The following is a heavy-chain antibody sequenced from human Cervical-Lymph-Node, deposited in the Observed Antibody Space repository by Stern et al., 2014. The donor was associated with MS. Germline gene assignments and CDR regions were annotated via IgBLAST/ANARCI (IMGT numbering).Heavy chain of an antibody. D-gene: IGHD3-3*01. Sequence: QVQLVQSGPGLVKPSETLSLTCTVSGGSISSYYWSWIRQPPGKGLEWIGYIYYSGSTNYNPSLKIRVTISVDTSKNQFSLKLSSVTAADTAVYYCARFCGVRDAFDIWGQGTMVTVSS. CDR3: ARFCGVRDAFDI. J-gene: IGHJ3*02. CDR1: GGSISSYY. V-gene: IGHV4-59*01. CDR2: IYYSGST.